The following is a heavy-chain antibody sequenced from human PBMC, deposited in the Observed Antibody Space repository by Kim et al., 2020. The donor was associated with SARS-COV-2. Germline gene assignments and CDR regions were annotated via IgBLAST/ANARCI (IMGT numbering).Heavy chain of an antibody. J-gene: IGHJ4*02. D-gene: IGHD1-26*01. CDR3: CRSISPLVGATFTDY. V-gene: IGHV3-73*01. Sequence: ASVKGRFTISRDDSKNMAYLQMNSLKTEDTAVYYCCRSISPLVGATFTDYWGQGTLVTVSS.